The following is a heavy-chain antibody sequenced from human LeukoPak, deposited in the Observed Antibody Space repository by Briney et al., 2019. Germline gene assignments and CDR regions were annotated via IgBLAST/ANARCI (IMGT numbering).Heavy chain of an antibody. CDR1: GGSFSGYY. V-gene: IGHV4-34*01. D-gene: IGHD3-3*01. Sequence: SETLSLTCAVYGGSFSGYYWSWIRQPPGKGLEWIGEINHSGSTNYNPSLKSRVTISVDTSKNQFSLKLSSVTAADTAVYYCARGPGTIFGVVIIGMVWFDPWGQGTLVTVS. CDR3: ARGPGTIFGVVIIGMVWFDP. CDR2: INHSGST. J-gene: IGHJ5*02.